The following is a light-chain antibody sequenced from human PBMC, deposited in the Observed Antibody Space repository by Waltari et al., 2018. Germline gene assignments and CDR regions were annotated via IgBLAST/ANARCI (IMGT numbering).Light chain of an antibody. V-gene: IGKV3-20*01. CDR3: QQYGSSAIT. Sequence: EIVLTQSPGTLSLSPGERATLSCRASQSLSSFLAWYQQKPGQAPRLLSYGASSRVTGIPDRFTGSGSGTDFTLTISRLEPEDFAVYYCQQYGSSAITFGQGTRLEI. J-gene: IGKJ5*01. CDR1: QSLSSF. CDR2: GAS.